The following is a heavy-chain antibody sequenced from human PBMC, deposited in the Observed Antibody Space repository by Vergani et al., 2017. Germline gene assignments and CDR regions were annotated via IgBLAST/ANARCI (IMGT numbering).Heavy chain of an antibody. CDR3: ARVGYSSGWYRPYYFDY. J-gene: IGHJ4*02. D-gene: IGHD6-19*01. V-gene: IGHV1-46*01. CDR1: GYTFTAYY. Sequence: QVQLVQSGAEVGKPGASVKISCKASGYTFTAYYIHWVRQAPEQGLEWVGVISPDGFSTFYAQKFQGRVTITRDTSTSTVYVEVTSLRSDDTAVYYCARVGYSSGWYRPYYFDYWGQGTLVTVSS. CDR2: ISPDGFST.